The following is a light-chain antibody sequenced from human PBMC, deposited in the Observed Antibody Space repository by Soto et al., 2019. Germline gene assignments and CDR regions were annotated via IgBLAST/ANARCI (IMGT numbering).Light chain of an antibody. V-gene: IGKV1-39*01. J-gene: IGKJ2*01. CDR3: QQYYSFPYT. CDR2: STS. CDR1: QSVSNY. Sequence: DIQMTQSPSSLSASVGDRVTITCRASQSVSNYLNWYRQLPGKAPTLLIYSTSTLQSGVPSRFSGSGSGTDFTLTISCLQSEDFATYYCQQYYSFPYTFGQGTKVDIK.